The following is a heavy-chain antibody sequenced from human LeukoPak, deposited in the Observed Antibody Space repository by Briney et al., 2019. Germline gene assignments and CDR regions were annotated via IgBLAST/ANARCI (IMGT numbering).Heavy chain of an antibody. V-gene: IGHV1-2*02. CDR3: ARVASSSSWAPVDY. Sequence: ASVKVSCKASGYTFTGYYMRWVRQAPGQGLEWMGWINPNSGGTNYAQKFQGRVTMTRDTSISTAYMELSRLRSDDTAVYYCARVASSSSWAPVDYWGQGTLVTVSS. CDR1: GYTFTGYY. D-gene: IGHD6-13*01. CDR2: INPNSGGT. J-gene: IGHJ4*02.